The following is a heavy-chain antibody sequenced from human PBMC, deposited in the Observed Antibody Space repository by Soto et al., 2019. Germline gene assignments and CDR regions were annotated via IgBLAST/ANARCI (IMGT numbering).Heavy chain of an antibody. CDR3: ARDEQWLVDY. Sequence: GGSLRLSCAASGFTFSSYAMHWVRQAPGKGLEWVAVISYDGSNKYYADSVKGRFTISRDNSKDTLYLQMNSLRAEDTAVYYCARDEQWLVDYWGQGTLVTVSS. CDR1: GFTFSSYA. J-gene: IGHJ4*02. V-gene: IGHV3-30-3*01. CDR2: ISYDGSNK. D-gene: IGHD6-19*01.